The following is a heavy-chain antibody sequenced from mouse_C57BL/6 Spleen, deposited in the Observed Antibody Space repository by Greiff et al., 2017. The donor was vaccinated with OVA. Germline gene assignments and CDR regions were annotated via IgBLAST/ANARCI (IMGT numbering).Heavy chain of an antibody. V-gene: IGHV1-64*01. D-gene: IGHD2-4*01. CDR3: ARGDYDYDSYYAMDY. CDR1: GYTFTSYW. J-gene: IGHJ4*01. CDR2: IHPNSGST. Sequence: VQLQQPGAELVKPGASVKLSCKASGYTFTSYWMHWVKQRPGQGLEWIGLIHPNSGSTYYHEKFKSKATLSVDKSSSTAYMQLSSLTSEDSAVDYSARGDYDYDSYYAMDYWGQGTSVTVSS.